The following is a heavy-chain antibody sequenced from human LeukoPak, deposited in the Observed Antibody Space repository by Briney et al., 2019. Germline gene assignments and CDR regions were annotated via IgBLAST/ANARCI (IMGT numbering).Heavy chain of an antibody. J-gene: IGHJ4*02. CDR2: IYYSGST. V-gene: IGHV4-31*03. D-gene: IGHD2-15*01. CDR1: GGSISSGGYY. CDR3: ARYCSGGSCYGDLFDY. Sequence: PSQTLSLTCTVSGGSISSGGYYWSWIRQHPGKGLEWIGYIYYSGSTYYNPSLKSRVTISVDTSKNLFSLKLSSVTAADTAVYYCARYCSGGSCYGDLFDYWGQGTLVTVSS.